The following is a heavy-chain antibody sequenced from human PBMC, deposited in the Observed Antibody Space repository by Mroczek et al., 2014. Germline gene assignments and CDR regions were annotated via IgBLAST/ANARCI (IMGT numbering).Heavy chain of an antibody. CDR3: ARDYYDSSGRRPDAFDI. Sequence: VQLVESGGGLVQPGGSLRLSCAASGFTFSSYSMNWVRQAPGKGLEWVSYISSSSSTIYYADSVKGRFTISRNNAKNSLYLQMNSLRAEDTAVYYCARDYYDSSGRRPDAFDIWGQGTMVTRLF. V-gene: IGHV3-48*01. CDR2: ISSSSSTI. CDR1: GFTFSSYS. J-gene: IGHJ3*02. D-gene: IGHD3-22*01.